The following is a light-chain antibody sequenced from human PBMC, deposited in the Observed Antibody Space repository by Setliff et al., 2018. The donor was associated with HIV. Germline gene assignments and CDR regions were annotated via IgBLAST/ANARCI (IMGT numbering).Light chain of an antibody. V-gene: IGLV2-14*03. CDR2: DVS. CDR3: SSYTSSSSYV. Sequence: QSVLTQPPSVSGAPGQRVTMSCTGSSSNIGAGFDVHWYQQHPGKAPKLMIYDVSNRPSGVSNRFSGSKSGNTASPTISGLQAEDEADYYCSSYTSSSSYVFGTGTKVTVL. CDR1: SSNIGAGFD. J-gene: IGLJ1*01.